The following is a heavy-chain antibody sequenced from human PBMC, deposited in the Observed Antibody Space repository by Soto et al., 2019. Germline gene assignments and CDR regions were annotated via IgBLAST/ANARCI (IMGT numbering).Heavy chain of an antibody. CDR1: GFTFSSYE. V-gene: IGHV3-48*03. CDR3: TRGGGDYDSSGYYYEFDY. J-gene: IGHJ4*02. CDR2: ISSSGSTI. Sequence: EVQLVESGGGLVQPGGSLRLSCAASGFTFSSYEMNWVRQAPGKGLEWVSYISSSGSTIYYADSVKGRFTISRDNAKNSLYLQMNSLIAEDTAVYYCTRGGGDYDSSGYYYEFDYWGQGTLVTVSS. D-gene: IGHD3-22*01.